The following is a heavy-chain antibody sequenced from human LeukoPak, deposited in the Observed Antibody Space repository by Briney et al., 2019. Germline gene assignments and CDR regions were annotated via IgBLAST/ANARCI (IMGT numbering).Heavy chain of an antibody. D-gene: IGHD3-22*01. J-gene: IGHJ5*02. CDR2: IYHSGST. Sequence: PSETLSLTCAVSGGSISSGGYSWSWIRQPPGKGLEWIGYIYHSGSTYYNPSLKSRVTISVDTSKNQFSLKLSSVTAADTAVYYCARGPARVHYYDSSGYNRWGQGTLVTVSS. V-gene: IGHV4-30-2*01. CDR1: GGSISSGGYS. CDR3: ARGPARVHYYDSSGYNR.